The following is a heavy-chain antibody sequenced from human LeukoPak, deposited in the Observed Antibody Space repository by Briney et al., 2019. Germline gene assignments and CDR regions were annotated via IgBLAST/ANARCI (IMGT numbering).Heavy chain of an antibody. V-gene: IGHV3-21*01. J-gene: IGHJ4*02. Sequence: GGSLRLSCAASGFTFSSCSMNWVRQAPGKGLEWVSSISSSSSYIYYADSVKGRFTISRDNAKNSLYLQMNSLRAEDTAVYYCARVYCSSTSCYYFDYWGQGTLVTVSS. D-gene: IGHD2-2*01. CDR3: ARVYCSSTSCYYFDY. CDR2: ISSSSSYI. CDR1: GFTFSSCS.